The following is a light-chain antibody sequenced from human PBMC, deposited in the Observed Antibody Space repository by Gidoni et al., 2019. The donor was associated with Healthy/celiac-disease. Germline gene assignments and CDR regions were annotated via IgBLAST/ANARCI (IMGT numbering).Light chain of an antibody. CDR2: GAS. CDR3: QQYGSSLLT. Sequence: EIVLTQFPGTLSLSPGERATLSCRASQSVSSSYLAWYQQKPGQAPRLLIYGASSRATGIPDRCSGSGSGTDFTLTIIRLEPEDFAVYYCQQYGSSLLTFGGGTKVEIK. J-gene: IGKJ4*01. V-gene: IGKV3-20*01. CDR1: QSVSSSY.